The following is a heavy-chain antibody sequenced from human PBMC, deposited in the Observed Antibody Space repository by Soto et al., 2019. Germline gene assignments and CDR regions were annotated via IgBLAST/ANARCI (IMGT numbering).Heavy chain of an antibody. D-gene: IGHD1-1*01. CDR3: AHGRVETPFDY. CDR1: GFSLSTSRVA. V-gene: IGHV2-5*02. Sequence: SGPTLVNPTQTLTLTCTFSGFSLSTSRVAVGWIRQPPGKALEWLAHIYWDDDKRYSPSLKSRLTITKDTSKNQVVLTMTNMDPVDTATYYCAHGRVETPFDYWGQGTLVTVSS. CDR2: IYWDDDK. J-gene: IGHJ4*02.